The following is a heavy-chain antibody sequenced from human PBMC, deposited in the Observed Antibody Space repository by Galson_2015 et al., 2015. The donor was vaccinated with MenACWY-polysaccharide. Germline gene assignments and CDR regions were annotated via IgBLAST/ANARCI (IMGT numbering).Heavy chain of an antibody. CDR2: IYHNGGT. CDR3: ARRGRDGAFDL. D-gene: IGHD3-10*01. J-gene: IGHJ3*01. Sequence: SETLSLTCTVSGGSFSTYYWSWIRQPPGKELEWIGYIYHNGGTNYNPSLKSRVTITIDTSNNYFSLRLSSMTAADTAVYYCARRGRDGAFDLWGQGTMVTVSS. V-gene: IGHV4-59*08. CDR1: GGSFSTYY.